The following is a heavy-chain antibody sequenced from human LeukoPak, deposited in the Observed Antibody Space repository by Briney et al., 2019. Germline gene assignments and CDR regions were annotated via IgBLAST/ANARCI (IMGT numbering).Heavy chain of an antibody. J-gene: IGHJ4*02. V-gene: IGHV1-46*01. CDR3: ARQQGIQYLNFDY. Sequence: GASVKLSCKASGYTFTDYYIHWLRQAPGEGPEWMGMINLIAGLTHLAPKFQGRVTMTRDTSTSTVYMDLTSLGSEDTAVYYCARQQGIQYLNFDYWGQGALVAVSS. CDR1: GYTFTDYY. D-gene: IGHD1/OR15-1a*01. CDR2: INLIAGLT.